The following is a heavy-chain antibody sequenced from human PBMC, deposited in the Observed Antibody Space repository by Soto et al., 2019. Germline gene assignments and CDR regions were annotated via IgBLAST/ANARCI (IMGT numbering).Heavy chain of an antibody. D-gene: IGHD2-15*01. CDR3: ARAHAPTLPFDS. Sequence: LSETLSLTCTVSGGSIRNVYWSWIRQAPGKGLEWIGFIFHSGNAKYSPSLKSRVTISVDTSKNQFSLSLDSVTAADTAVYFCARAHAPTLPFDSWGQGTLVTVSS. J-gene: IGHJ4*01. CDR1: GGSIRNVY. CDR2: IFHSGNA. V-gene: IGHV4-59*01.